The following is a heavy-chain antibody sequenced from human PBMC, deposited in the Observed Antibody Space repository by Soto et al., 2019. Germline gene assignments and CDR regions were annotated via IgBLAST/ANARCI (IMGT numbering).Heavy chain of an antibody. J-gene: IGHJ5*02. Sequence: GGSLRLSCAASGFTFSSYAMSWVRQAPGKGLEWVSAISGSGGSTYYADSVKGRFTISRDNSKNTLYLQMNSLRAEDTAVYYCAKDYGDYGGYNWFDPWGQGTLVTVSS. CDR3: AKDYGDYGGYNWFDP. CDR2: ISGSGGST. V-gene: IGHV3-23*01. D-gene: IGHD4-17*01. CDR1: GFTFSSYA.